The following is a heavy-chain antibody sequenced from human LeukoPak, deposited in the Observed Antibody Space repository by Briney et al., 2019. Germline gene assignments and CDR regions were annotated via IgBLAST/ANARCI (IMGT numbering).Heavy chain of an antibody. CDR1: GYTFTSYY. Sequence: ASVKVSCKASGYTFTSYYMHWVRQAPGQGLEWMGIINPSGGSTSYAQKLRGRVTMTRDTSTSTVYMELSSLRSEDTAVYYCARDLELNLDYWGQGTLVTVSS. D-gene: IGHD1-7*01. CDR3: ARDLELNLDY. J-gene: IGHJ4*02. V-gene: IGHV1-46*01. CDR2: INPSGGST.